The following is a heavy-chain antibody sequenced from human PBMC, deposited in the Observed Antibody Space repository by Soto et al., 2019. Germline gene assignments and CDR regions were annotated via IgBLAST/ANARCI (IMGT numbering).Heavy chain of an antibody. V-gene: IGHV3-30*18. J-gene: IGHJ6*02. CDR1: GFTFSSYG. D-gene: IGHD5-18*01. CDR3: AKDRGGYSYGYRRGYYYGMDV. CDR2: ISYDGSNK. Sequence: GGSLRLSCAASGFTFSSYGMHWVRQAPGKGLEWVAVISYDGSNKYYADSVKGRFTISRDNSKNTLYLQMNSLRAEDTAVYYCAKDRGGYSYGYRRGYYYGMDVWGQGTTVTVSS.